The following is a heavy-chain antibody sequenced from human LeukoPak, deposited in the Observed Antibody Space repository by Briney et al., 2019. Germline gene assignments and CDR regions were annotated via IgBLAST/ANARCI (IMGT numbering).Heavy chain of an antibody. D-gene: IGHD6-6*01. Sequence: GGSLRLSCAASGFTFSSYSMNWVRQAPGKGLEWVSSISSSSSYIYYADSVKGRFTISRDNAKNSLFLQMNSLRAEDTAVYYCARVARSSSPFDYWGQGTLVTVSS. CDR3: ARVARSSSPFDY. CDR2: ISSSSSYI. J-gene: IGHJ4*02. CDR1: GFTFSSYS. V-gene: IGHV3-21*01.